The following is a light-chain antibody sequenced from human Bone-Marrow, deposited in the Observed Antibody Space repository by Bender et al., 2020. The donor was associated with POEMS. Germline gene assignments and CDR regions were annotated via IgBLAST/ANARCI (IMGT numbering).Light chain of an antibody. CDR1: SSDIGNYNL. CDR2: EGA. Sequence: SALTQPASVSGSPGQSITISCTGTSSDIGNYNLVSWYQQHPGKAPKLIIYEGAKRPSGVSDHFSGSRSGNTASLTISGLQTEDEAYYYCCSYAGSNTYVFGGGTNLAVL. V-gene: IGLV2-23*01. CDR3: CSYAGSNTYV. J-gene: IGLJ3*02.